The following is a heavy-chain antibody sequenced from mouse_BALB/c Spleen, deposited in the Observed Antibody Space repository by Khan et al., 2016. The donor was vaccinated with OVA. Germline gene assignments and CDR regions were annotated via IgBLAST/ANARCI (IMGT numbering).Heavy chain of an antibody. J-gene: IGHJ2*01. Sequence: EVELVESGGGLVQPGGSRKLSCAASGFTFSSFGMHWVRQAPEKGLEWVAYISSGSSTIYYIDTVKGRFTISRDNPKNTLFLQMTSLRSEDTAMYYCARFPLYYGDLDYWGQGTTLTVSS. CDR3: ARFPLYYGDLDY. CDR1: GFTFSSFG. D-gene: IGHD1-2*01. CDR2: ISSGSSTI. V-gene: IGHV5-17*02.